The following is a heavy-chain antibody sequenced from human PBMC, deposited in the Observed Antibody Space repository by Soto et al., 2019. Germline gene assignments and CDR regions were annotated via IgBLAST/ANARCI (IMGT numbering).Heavy chain of an antibody. CDR2: ISWNSGSI. D-gene: IGHD2-2*01. CDR3: AKSPRGQLPKYYYFDY. CDR1: GFTFDDYA. J-gene: IGHJ4*02. V-gene: IGHV3-9*01. Sequence: EVQLVESGGGLVQPGRSLRLSCAASGFTFDDYAMHWVRQAPGKGLEWVSGISWNSGSIGYADSVKGRFTISRDNSKNTLYLQMNSLRAEDTAVYYCAKSPRGQLPKYYYFDYWGQGTLVTVSS.